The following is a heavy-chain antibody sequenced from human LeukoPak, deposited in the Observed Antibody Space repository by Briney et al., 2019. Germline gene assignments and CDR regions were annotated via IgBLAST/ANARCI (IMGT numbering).Heavy chain of an antibody. CDR1: GGSFSGYY. CDR2: INHSGST. J-gene: IGHJ5*02. CDR3: ARSQARLGWFDP. Sequence: SETLSLTCGVYGGSFSGYYWSWIRQPPGKGLEWIGEINHSGSTNYNPSLKSRVTISVDTSKNQFSLKLSSVTAADTAVYYCARSQARLGWFDPWGQGALVTVSS. D-gene: IGHD6-19*01. V-gene: IGHV4-34*01.